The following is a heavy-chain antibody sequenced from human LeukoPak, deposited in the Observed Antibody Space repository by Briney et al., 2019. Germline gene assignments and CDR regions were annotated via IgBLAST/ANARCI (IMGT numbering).Heavy chain of an antibody. CDR1: GYTFTSYG. V-gene: IGHV1-18*01. CDR3: ARDFAGTNYVRGPPYY. CDR2: ISAYNGNT. D-gene: IGHD3-10*02. Sequence: ASVKVSCKASGYTFTSYGISWVRQAPGQGLEWMGWISAYNGNTNYAQKLQGRVTMTTDTSTSTAYMELRSLRSDDAAVYYCARDFAGTNYVRGPPYYWGQGTLVTVSS. J-gene: IGHJ4*02.